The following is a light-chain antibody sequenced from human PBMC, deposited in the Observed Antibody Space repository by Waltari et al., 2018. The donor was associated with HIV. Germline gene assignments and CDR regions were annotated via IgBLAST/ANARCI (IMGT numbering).Light chain of an antibody. CDR1: QSISNW. J-gene: IGKJ1*01. V-gene: IGKV1-5*03. Sequence: GDRVTITCRASQSISNWLAWYQHRPGQAPKLLIYEAFTLQAGVPSRFSGSSSGTEFTLTISSLQPDDFATYYCQHYDSYPWTFGQGTNVDMK. CDR2: EAF. CDR3: QHYDSYPWT.